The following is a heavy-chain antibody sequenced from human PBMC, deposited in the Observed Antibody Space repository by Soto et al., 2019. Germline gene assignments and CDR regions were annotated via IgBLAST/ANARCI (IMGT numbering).Heavy chain of an antibody. Sequence: ASVKVSCKASGGTFSSYAISWVRQAPGQGLEWMGGIIPIFGTANYAQKFQGRVTITADESTSTAYMELSSLRSEDTAVYYCARASITIFGVVVYYYYGMDVWGQGTTVTVSS. D-gene: IGHD3-3*01. J-gene: IGHJ6*02. CDR3: ARASITIFGVVVYYYYGMDV. V-gene: IGHV1-69*13. CDR1: GGTFSSYA. CDR2: IIPIFGTA.